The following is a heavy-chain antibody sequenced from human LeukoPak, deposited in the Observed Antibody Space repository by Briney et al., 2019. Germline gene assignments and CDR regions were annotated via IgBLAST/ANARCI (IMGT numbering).Heavy chain of an antibody. D-gene: IGHD6-13*01. CDR1: GFTFSSHS. CDR2: ISSSSSYI. CDR3: ARGLIAAADTFDY. J-gene: IGHJ4*02. V-gene: IGHV3-21*01. Sequence: GGSLRLSCAASGFTFSSHSMNWVRQAPGKGLEWVSSISSSSSYIYYADSVKGRFTISRDNAKNSLYLQMNSLRAEDTAVYYCARGLIAAADTFDYWGQGTLATVSS.